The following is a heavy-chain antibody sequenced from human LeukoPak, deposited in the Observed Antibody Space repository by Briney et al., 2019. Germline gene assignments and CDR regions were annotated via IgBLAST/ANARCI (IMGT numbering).Heavy chain of an antibody. J-gene: IGHJ6*03. CDR3: ARVYGGYQYYYYCMDV. Sequence: ASVKVSCKASGYTFTSYGISWVRQAPGQGLEWMGWISAYNGNTNYAQELQGRVTMTTDTSTSTAYMELRSLRSDDTAVYYCARVYGGYQYYYYCMDVWGKGTTVTVSS. CDR2: ISAYNGNT. V-gene: IGHV1-18*01. CDR1: GYTFTSYG. D-gene: IGHD2-2*01.